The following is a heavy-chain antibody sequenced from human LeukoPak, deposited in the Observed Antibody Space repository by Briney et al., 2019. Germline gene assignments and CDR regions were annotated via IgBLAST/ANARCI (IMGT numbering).Heavy chain of an antibody. CDR2: IKLDGSEK. D-gene: IGHD3-3*01. J-gene: IGHJ4*02. CDR1: VFTFGKYW. Sequence: GGSLRLSCVASVFTFGKYWMSWGRPAPGKGRGWVANIKLDGSEKNYVDSVKGRFTISTDNTKNPLYLQMNSLRVEDTAVFYCARDQYDTWSRRGNFASWGQGTLVIVSS. V-gene: IGHV3-7*03. CDR3: ARDQYDTWSRRGNFAS.